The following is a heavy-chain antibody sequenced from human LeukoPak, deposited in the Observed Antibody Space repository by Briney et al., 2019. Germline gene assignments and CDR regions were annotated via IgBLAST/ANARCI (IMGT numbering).Heavy chain of an antibody. D-gene: IGHD3-16*02. CDR2: ISAYNGNT. V-gene: IGHV1-18*01. CDR1: GYTFTSYG. Sequence: ALVKVSCKASGYTFTSYGISWVRQAPGQGLEWMGWISAYNGNTDYAQKLQGRVTMTTDTSTSTAYMELRSLRSDDTAVYYCARDGRGVWGSYRRALFDYWGQGTLVTVSS. CDR3: ARDGRGVWGSYRRALFDY. J-gene: IGHJ4*02.